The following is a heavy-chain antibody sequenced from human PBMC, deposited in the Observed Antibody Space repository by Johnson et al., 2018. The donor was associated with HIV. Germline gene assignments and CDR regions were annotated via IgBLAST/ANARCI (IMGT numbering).Heavy chain of an antibody. CDR1: GFTVSSNY. CDR3: AKGSSSWPNDAFDI. Sequence: VQLVESGGGVVQPGRSLRLSCAASGFTVSSNYMSWVRQAPGKGLEWVSVISGSGGSTYYADSVKGRFTISRDNSKNTLYLQMNSLRAKDTAVYYCAKGSSSWPNDAFDIWGQGTMVTVSS. D-gene: IGHD6-13*01. V-gene: IGHV3-23*04. J-gene: IGHJ3*02. CDR2: ISGSGGST.